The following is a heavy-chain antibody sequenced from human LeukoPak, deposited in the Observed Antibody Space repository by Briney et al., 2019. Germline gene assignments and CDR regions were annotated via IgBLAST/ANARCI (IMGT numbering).Heavy chain of an antibody. CDR3: AKPLEKYTYGGNFDY. Sequence: GGSLRLSCEASGFTFSSYDMSWVRQAPGKGLAWVSVISSSADSTYYADSVKGRFTISRDNSKNTLYLQMNNVRAEDTAVYYCAKPLEKYTYGGNFDYWGQGILVTVSS. CDR2: ISSSADST. CDR1: GFTFSSYD. D-gene: IGHD4-23*01. V-gene: IGHV3-23*01. J-gene: IGHJ4*02.